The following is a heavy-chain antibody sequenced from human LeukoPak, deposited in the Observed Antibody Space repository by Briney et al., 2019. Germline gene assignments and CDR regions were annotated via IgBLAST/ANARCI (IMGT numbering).Heavy chain of an antibody. CDR2: IYYSGST. V-gene: IGHV4-31*03. CDR3: ARETSRYCSGGSCHDDY. Sequence: SETLSLTCTVSGGXISSGGYYWSWIRQHPGKSLEWIGYIYYSGSTYYNPSLKSRVTISVDTSKNQFSLKLSSVTAADTAVYYCARETSRYCSGGSCHDDYWGQGTLVTVSS. J-gene: IGHJ4*02. D-gene: IGHD2-15*01. CDR1: GGXISSGGYY.